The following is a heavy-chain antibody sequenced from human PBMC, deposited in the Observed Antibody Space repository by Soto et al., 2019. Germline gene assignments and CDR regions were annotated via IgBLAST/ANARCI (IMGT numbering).Heavy chain of an antibody. J-gene: IGHJ6*02. CDR1: GGTFSSYA. Sequence: QVQLVQSGAEVKKPGSSVKVSCTASGGTFSSYAISWVRQAPGQGLEWMGGIIPIFGTANYAQKFQGRVTITADESTSTAYMALSSLRSEDTAVYYCARDGSRPAAMAYYYYYGMDVWGQGTTVTVSS. V-gene: IGHV1-69*01. CDR3: ARDGSRPAAMAYYYYYGMDV. D-gene: IGHD2-2*01. CDR2: IIPIFGTA.